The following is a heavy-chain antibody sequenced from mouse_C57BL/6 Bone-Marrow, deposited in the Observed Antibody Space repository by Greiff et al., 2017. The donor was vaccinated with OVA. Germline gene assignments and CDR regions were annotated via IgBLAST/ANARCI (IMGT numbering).Heavy chain of an antibody. D-gene: IGHD1-1*01. V-gene: IGHV1-52*01. J-gene: IGHJ1*03. CDR2: IDPSASET. CDR1: GSTFTSYW. Sequence: QVQLQPPGAELVRPGSSVKLSCKASGSTFTSYWMHWVKQRPLQGLEWLGNIDPSASETHYNHKFKDKSTLTVDKYSRTAYMPLSILTSEDSAVYYCAREETTVSHWYFDVWGTGTTVTVSS. CDR3: AREETTVSHWYFDV.